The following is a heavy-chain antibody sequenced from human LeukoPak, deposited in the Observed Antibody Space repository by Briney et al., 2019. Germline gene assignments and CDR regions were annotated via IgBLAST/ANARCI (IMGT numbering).Heavy chain of an antibody. CDR2: INPNSGGT. V-gene: IGHV1-2*02. CDR3: ALIGDHAWFDP. CDR1: GYTFSGYY. Sequence: ASVKVSCKASGYTFSGYYIFWVRRAPGQWLEWMGWINPNSGGTNYAQEFQGRVTMTRDTSITTAYMELSTLRSDDTAVYYCALIGDHAWFDPWGQGTLVTVSS. D-gene: IGHD3-16*01. J-gene: IGHJ5*02.